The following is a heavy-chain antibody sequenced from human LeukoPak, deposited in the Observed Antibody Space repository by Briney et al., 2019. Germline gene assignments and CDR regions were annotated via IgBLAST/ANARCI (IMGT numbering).Heavy chain of an antibody. CDR1: GFTFSSYS. CDR2: ISSSSSYI. D-gene: IGHD3-22*01. V-gene: IGHV3-21*01. J-gene: IGHJ4*02. Sequence: GGSLRLSCAASGFTFSSYSMNWVSQAPGKGVEWVSSISSSSSYIYYADSVKGRFTISRDNAKNSLYLQMNSLRAEDTAVYYCARDRSDYYDSSEDYWGQGTLVTVSS. CDR3: ARDRSDYYDSSEDY.